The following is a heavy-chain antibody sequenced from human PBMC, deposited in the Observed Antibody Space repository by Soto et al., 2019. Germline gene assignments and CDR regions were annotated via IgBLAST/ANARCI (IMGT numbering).Heavy chain of an antibody. CDR3: TRDRDSGNYNYFDY. D-gene: IGHD1-26*01. Sequence: GGSLRLSCAASGFTFSVYAMHWVRQAPGKGLEWVAGISYDGSNKYYTDSVKGRFTVSRDSSKNTLYLQMNSLTHDDTAVYYCTRDRDSGNYNYFDYWGQGILVTVSS. V-gene: IGHV3-30-3*01. CDR2: ISYDGSNK. CDR1: GFTFSVYA. J-gene: IGHJ4*02.